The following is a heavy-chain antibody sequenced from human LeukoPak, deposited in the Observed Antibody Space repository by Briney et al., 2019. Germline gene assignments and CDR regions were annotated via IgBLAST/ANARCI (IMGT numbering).Heavy chain of an antibody. J-gene: IGHJ4*02. Sequence: GGSLKLSCATSGFTFSGSAMHWVRQASGKGLEWVGRIRSKAANYATAYAASVKGSFTISRDDSENTAYLQMNSLKTEDTAVYYCARTPPGIASAFYFDYWGQGILVTVSS. CDR3: ARTPPGIASAFYFDY. D-gene: IGHD6-13*01. CDR2: IRSKAANYAT. CDR1: GFTFSGSA. V-gene: IGHV3-73*01.